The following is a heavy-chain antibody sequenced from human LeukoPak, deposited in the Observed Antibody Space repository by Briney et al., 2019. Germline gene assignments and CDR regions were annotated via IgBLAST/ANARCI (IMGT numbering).Heavy chain of an antibody. CDR3: AKGGPALLWFGESSYYFDY. CDR2: IRYDGSNK. Sequence: GGSLRLSCAASGFTFSSYGMHWVRQAPGKGLEWVAFIRYDGSNKYYADSVKGRFTISRDNSKNTLYLQMNSLRAEDTAVYYCAKGGPALLWFGESSYYFDYWGQGTLVTVSS. D-gene: IGHD3-10*01. CDR1: GFTFSSYG. V-gene: IGHV3-30*02. J-gene: IGHJ4*02.